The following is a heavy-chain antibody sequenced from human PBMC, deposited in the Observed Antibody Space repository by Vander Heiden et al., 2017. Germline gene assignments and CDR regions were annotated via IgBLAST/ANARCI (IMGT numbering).Heavy chain of an antibody. CDR1: GFTFSSYG. CDR2: ISYDGSNK. J-gene: IGHJ4*02. D-gene: IGHD3-10*01. Sequence: QVQLVESGGGVVQPGRSLRLSCAASGFTFSSYGMPWVRQAPGKGLEWVAVISYDGSNKYYADSVKGRFTISRDNSKNTLYLQMNSLRAEDTAVYYCAKDGSGGGYFDYWGQGTLVTVSS. CDR3: AKDGSGGGYFDY. V-gene: IGHV3-30*18.